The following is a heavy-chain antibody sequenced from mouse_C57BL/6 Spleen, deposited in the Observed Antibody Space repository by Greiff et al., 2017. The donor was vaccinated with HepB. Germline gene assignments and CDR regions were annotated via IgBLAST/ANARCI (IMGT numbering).Heavy chain of an antibody. CDR2: INPNNGGT. D-gene: IGHD2-5*01. Sequence: EVQLQQSGPELVKPGASVKISCKASGYTFTDYYMNWVKQSHGKSLEWIGDINPNNGGTSYNQKFKGKATLTVDKSSSTAYMELRSLTSEDSAVYYCARDYYSNYGDYWGQGTTLTVSS. V-gene: IGHV1-26*01. CDR1: GYTFTDYY. J-gene: IGHJ2*01. CDR3: ARDYYSNYGDY.